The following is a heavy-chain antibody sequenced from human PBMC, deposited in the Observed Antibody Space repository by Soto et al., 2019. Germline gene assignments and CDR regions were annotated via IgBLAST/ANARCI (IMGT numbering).Heavy chain of an antibody. J-gene: IGHJ5*02. CDR2: INLSGNT. V-gene: IGHV4-34*01. CDR3: ARVLVTYGGIMVPYNWFDT. D-gene: IGHD3-16*01. Sequence: WTWIRQSTGKGLEWIGEINLSGNTNYNPSLKSRVTISIDTSKKQFSPKLTSVTAADTAIYYCARVLVTYGGIMVPYNWFDTWGQGNLVTVSS.